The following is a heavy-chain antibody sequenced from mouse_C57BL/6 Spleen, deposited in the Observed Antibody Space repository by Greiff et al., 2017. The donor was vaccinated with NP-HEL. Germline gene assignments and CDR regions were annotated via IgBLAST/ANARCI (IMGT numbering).Heavy chain of an antibody. Sequence: QVQLQQPGAELVKPGASVKVSCKASGYTFTSYWMHWVKQRPGQGLEWIGRIHPSDSDTNYTQKFKGKATLTVDKSSSTAYMQLSSLTSADPAVYYCANINYRFAYWGQGTLVTVSA. V-gene: IGHV1-74*01. CDR1: GYTFTSYW. CDR2: IHPSDSDT. CDR3: ANINYRFAY. D-gene: IGHD2-1*01. J-gene: IGHJ3*01.